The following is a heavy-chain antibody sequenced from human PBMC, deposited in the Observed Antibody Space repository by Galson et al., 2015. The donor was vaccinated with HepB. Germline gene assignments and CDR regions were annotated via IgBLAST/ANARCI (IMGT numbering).Heavy chain of an antibody. J-gene: IGHJ6*02. D-gene: IGHD6-13*01. CDR2: IWYDGSNK. V-gene: IGHV3-33*01. CDR3: ARALYSSTWYPDYYYYALDV. CDR1: GFTFSSYG. Sequence: SLRLSCAASGFTFSSYGMHWVRQAPGKGLGWVAVIWYDGSNKYYADSVKGRFTISRDNSKNTLYLQMNSLRAEDTAVYYCARALYSSTWYPDYYYYALDVWGQGTTVSVSS.